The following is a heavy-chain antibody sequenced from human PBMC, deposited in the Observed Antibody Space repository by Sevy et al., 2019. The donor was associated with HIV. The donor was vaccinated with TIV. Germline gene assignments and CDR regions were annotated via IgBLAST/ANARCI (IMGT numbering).Heavy chain of an antibody. CDR1: GGSISSGGYY. Sequence: SETLSLTCTVSGGSISSGGYYWSWIRQHPGKGLEWIGYIYYSGSTYYNPSLKSRVTISVDTSKNQFSLKLSSVTAPDTAVYYCARGRRMASHAFDIWGQGTMVTVSS. D-gene: IGHD2-2*01. V-gene: IGHV4-31*03. CDR3: ARGRRMASHAFDI. CDR2: IYYSGST. J-gene: IGHJ3*02.